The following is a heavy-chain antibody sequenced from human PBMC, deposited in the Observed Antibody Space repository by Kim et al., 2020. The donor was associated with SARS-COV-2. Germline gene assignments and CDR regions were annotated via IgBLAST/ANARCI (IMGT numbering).Heavy chain of an antibody. CDR2: INAGNGNT. J-gene: IGHJ4*02. Sequence: PSVKVSCKASGYTFTSYAMHWVRQAPGQRLEWMGWINAGNGNTKYSQKFQGRVTITRDTSASTAYMELSSLRSEDTAVYYCARDYYYGSGSSDGVDYWGQGTLVTVSS. CDR1: GYTFTSYA. V-gene: IGHV1-3*01. CDR3: ARDYYYGSGSSDGVDY. D-gene: IGHD3-10*01.